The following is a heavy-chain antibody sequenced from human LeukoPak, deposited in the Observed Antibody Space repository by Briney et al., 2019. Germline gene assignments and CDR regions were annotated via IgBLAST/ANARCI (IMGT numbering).Heavy chain of an antibody. CDR2: INPNSGGT. Sequence: ASVKVSCKASGYTFTSYGISWVRQAPGQGLEWMGWINPNSGGTNYAQKFQGWVTMTRDTSISTAYMELSRLRSDDTAVYYCARSDSSGWYYYGMDVWGQGTTVTVSS. V-gene: IGHV1-2*04. D-gene: IGHD6-19*01. J-gene: IGHJ6*02. CDR3: ARSDSSGWYYYGMDV. CDR1: GYTFTSYG.